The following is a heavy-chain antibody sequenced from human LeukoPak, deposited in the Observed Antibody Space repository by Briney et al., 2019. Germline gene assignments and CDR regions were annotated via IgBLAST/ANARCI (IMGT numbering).Heavy chain of an antibody. CDR3: ARVTRSRDFWSGYSTSFDY. CDR1: GFTFSRYW. D-gene: IGHD3-3*01. CDR2: IKQDGSEK. J-gene: IGHJ4*02. V-gene: IGHV3-7*01. Sequence: GGSLRLSCAASGFTFSRYWMSWVRQAPAKGLERVANIKQDGSEKYYVDSVKGRFTISRDNAKNSLYLQMNSLRAEDTAVYYCARVTRSRDFWSGYSTSFDYWGQGTLVTVSS.